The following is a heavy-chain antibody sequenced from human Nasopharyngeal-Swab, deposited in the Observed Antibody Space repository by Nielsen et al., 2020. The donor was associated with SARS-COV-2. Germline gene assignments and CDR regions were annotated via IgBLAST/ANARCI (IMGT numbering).Heavy chain of an antibody. J-gene: IGHJ4*02. V-gene: IGHV3-21*01. CDR1: GFTFSSYS. CDR3: ARAIEGSSGYFGGY. D-gene: IGHD3-22*01. CDR2: ISSSSSYI. Sequence: GESLKISCAASGFTFSSYSMNWVRQAPGKGPEWVSSISSSSSYIYYADSVKGRFTISRDNAKNSLYLQMNSLRAEDTAVYYCARAIEGSSGYFGGYWGQGTLVTVSS.